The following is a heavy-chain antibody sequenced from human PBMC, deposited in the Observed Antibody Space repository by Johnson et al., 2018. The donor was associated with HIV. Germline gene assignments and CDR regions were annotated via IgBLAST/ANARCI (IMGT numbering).Heavy chain of an antibody. Sequence: QVQLVESGGGLVKREGSLRLSCAPSGFIFSNAWMSWVRQTPCKGLEWVAVISYVGTNEDYADSVKGRFTISRDNSKNTLYLQMNSLTAEDTAVYYCAGLAVRGSGLIWGQGTMVTVSS. V-gene: IGHV3-30*03. CDR3: AGLAVRGSGLI. J-gene: IGHJ3*02. CDR1: GFIFSNAW. D-gene: IGHD3-10*01. CDR2: ISYVGTNE.